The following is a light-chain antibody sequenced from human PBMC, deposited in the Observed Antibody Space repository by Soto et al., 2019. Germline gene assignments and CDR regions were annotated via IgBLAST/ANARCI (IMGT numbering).Light chain of an antibody. CDR1: QDIKKD. Sequence: AIQMTQSPSSLSASVGDRVTVTCRASQDIKKDLGWYQQKPGKAPKLLIYAASILQSGVPSRFSGSGSGTDFTLTISSLQPEDFATYYCLQEFTYPRTFGQGTNVEV. J-gene: IGKJ1*01. CDR3: LQEFTYPRT. CDR2: AAS. V-gene: IGKV1-6*01.